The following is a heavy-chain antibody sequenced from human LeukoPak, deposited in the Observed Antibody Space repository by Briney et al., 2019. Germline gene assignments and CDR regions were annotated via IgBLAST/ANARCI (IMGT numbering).Heavy chain of an antibody. Sequence: NPSETLSLTCTVSGGSISTSSHYWGWIRQPPGKGLEWIGSGYYSGSTHYSPSLKSRVTISVDTSKNQFSLKLSSVTAADTAVYYCARYCTNGVCIYGMDVWGQGATVTVSS. D-gene: IGHD2-8*01. V-gene: IGHV4-39*01. J-gene: IGHJ6*02. CDR1: GGSISTSSHY. CDR2: GYYSGST. CDR3: ARYCTNGVCIYGMDV.